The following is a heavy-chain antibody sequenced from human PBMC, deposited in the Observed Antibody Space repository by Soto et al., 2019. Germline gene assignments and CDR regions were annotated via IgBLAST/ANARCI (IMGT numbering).Heavy chain of an antibody. CDR3: ARSLGYCSSTSCHAPDY. Sequence: QVQLVESGGGVVQPGRSLRLSCAASGFTFSSYGMHWVRQAPGKGLEWVAVIWYDGSNKYYADSVKGRFTISRDNSKNTLYLQMNSLRAEGTAVYYCARSLGYCSSTSCHAPDYWGQGTLVTVSS. J-gene: IGHJ4*02. CDR1: GFTFSSYG. D-gene: IGHD2-2*01. CDR2: IWYDGSNK. V-gene: IGHV3-33*01.